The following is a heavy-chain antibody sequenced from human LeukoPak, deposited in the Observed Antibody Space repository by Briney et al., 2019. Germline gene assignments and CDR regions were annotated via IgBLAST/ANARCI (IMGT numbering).Heavy chain of an antibody. CDR1: GFTFSDDY. J-gene: IGHJ4*02. D-gene: IGHD6-19*01. V-gene: IGHV3-11*05. CDR2: ISGSGSYT. Sequence: PGGSLRLSCAASGFTFSDDYMNWIRQAPGKGLEWVSYISGSGSYTNYADSVKGRFTFSRDNAKNSLYLQMNGLRAEDTAVYYCARGESFSSGWPYYFDFWGQGALVTVSS. CDR3: ARGESFSSGWPYYFDF.